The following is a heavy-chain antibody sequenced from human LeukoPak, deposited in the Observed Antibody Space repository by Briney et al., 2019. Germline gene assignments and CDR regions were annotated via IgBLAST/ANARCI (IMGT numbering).Heavy chain of an antibody. CDR3: AKGLGSYYYGSGSPIDY. D-gene: IGHD3-10*01. CDR2: ISGGGNHT. CDR1: GFAFSIPD. J-gene: IGHJ4*02. Sequence: GGSLRLSCAASGFAFSIPDMSWVRQAPGEGLECLSVISGGGNHTFYADSVKGRFTISRDNSKSTLYLQMNSLRAEDTALYYCAKGLGSYYYGSGSPIDYWGQGTLVTVSS. V-gene: IGHV3-23*01.